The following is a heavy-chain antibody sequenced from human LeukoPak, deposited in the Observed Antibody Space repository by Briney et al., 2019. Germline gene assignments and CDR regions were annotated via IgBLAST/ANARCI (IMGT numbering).Heavy chain of an antibody. D-gene: IGHD3-3*01. J-gene: IGHJ4*02. CDR3: ASAIHNYDFWSGPVYYYFDY. V-gene: IGHV1-69*13. CDR1: GGTFSSYA. Sequence: ASVKVSCKASGGTFSSYAISWVRQAPGQGLEWMGGIIPIFGTANYAQKFQGRVTITADESTRTDYMELSSLRSEDTAVYYCASAIHNYDFWSGPVYYYFDYWGQGTLVTVSS. CDR2: IIPIFGTA.